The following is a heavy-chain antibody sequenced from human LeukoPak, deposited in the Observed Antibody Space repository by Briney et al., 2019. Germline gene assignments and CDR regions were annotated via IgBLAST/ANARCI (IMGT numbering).Heavy chain of an antibody. CDR1: GYTFSSYG. V-gene: IGHV1-18*01. J-gene: IGHJ4*02. Sequence: ASVKVSCKASGYTFSSYGITWVRQAPGQGLEWMGWIGAYNGNTNYAQKLQGRVTMTEDTSTDTAYMELSSLRSEDTAVYYCATGEEYDFWSGYNSKRPFDYWGQGTLVTVSS. CDR2: IGAYNGNT. D-gene: IGHD3-3*01. CDR3: ATGEEYDFWSGYNSKRPFDY.